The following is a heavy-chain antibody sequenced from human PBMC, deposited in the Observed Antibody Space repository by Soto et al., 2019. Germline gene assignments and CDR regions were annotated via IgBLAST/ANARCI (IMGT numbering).Heavy chain of an antibody. CDR3: ARLAARQFHYGMDV. D-gene: IGHD6-6*01. CDR2: INHSGST. J-gene: IGHJ6*02. CDR1: GGSFSTYY. V-gene: IGHV4-34*01. Sequence: SETLSLTCAVYGGSFSTYYWSWIRQPPGKGLEWIGEINHSGSTNYNPSLKSRVTISVDTSKNQFSLKVSSVTAADTAVYYCARLAARQFHYGMDVWGQGTTVTVSS.